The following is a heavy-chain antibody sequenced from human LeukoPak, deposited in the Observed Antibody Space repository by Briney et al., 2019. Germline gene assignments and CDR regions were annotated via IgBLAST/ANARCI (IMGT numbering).Heavy chain of an antibody. J-gene: IGHJ4*02. CDR1: GFTVSNNY. V-gene: IGHV3-53*01. Sequence: PGGSLRLSCAASGFTVSNNYMSWVRQAPGKGLEWVSLIDSGGNTYYADSVKGRVTTSRDVSKNTLFLHMNDVRAEDTALYYCARDPIVGGTDWGQGTLVTVSS. CDR3: ARDPIVGGTD. CDR2: IDSGGNT. D-gene: IGHD1-26*01.